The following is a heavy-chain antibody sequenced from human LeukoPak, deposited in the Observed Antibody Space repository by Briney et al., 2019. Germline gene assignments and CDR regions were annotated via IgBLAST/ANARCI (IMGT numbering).Heavy chain of an antibody. V-gene: IGHV3-23*01. Sequence: GGSLRLSCAASGFTFSRNSMNWVRQAPGKGLEWVSVISGSGGSTNYADSVKGRFTISRDNSKNMLYLQMNSLRAEDTAVYYCAKTEMATTIRDAFDIWGQGTMVTVSS. CDR1: GFTFSRNS. J-gene: IGHJ3*02. CDR2: ISGSGGST. CDR3: AKTEMATTIRDAFDI. D-gene: IGHD5-24*01.